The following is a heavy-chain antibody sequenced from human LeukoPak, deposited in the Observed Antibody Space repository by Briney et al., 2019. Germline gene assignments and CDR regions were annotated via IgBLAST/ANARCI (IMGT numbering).Heavy chain of an antibody. CDR1: GGSISSSDYY. CDR2: IYYSGST. Sequence: SETLSLTCTVSGGSISSSDYYWGWIRQPPGKGLEWIASIYYSGSTYYNPSLKSRVTISKDTSKNQFSLKLNSVTAADTAVYYCARGNWNYNWFDPWGQGTLVTVSS. D-gene: IGHD1-7*01. V-gene: IGHV4-39*01. CDR3: ARGNWNYNWFDP. J-gene: IGHJ5*02.